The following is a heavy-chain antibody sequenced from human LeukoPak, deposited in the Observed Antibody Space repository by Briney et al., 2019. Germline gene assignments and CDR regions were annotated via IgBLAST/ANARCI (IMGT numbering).Heavy chain of an antibody. D-gene: IGHD7-27*01. J-gene: IGHJ4*02. CDR3: AREGLDWGSFDY. V-gene: IGHV1-2*02. CDR2: INPNSGFT. CDR1: GYPFTGYY. Sequence: ASVKVSCKASGYPFTGYYLHWVRQAPGQGLEWMEWINPNSGFTNYAQKFQGRVTMTRDTSISTAYMELSRLRSDDTAVYYCAREGLDWGSFDYWGQGTLVTVSS.